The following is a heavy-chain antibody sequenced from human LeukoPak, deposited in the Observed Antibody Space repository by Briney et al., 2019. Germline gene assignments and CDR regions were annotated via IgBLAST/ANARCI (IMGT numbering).Heavy chain of an antibody. V-gene: IGHV4-39*07. CDR3: ARVISIVGADYDY. J-gene: IGHJ4*02. CDR2: IYHSGST. CDR1: GGSISSGDYY. Sequence: SETLSLTCTVSGGSISSGDYYWGWIRQPPGKGLEWIGSIYHSGSTYYNPSLKSRVTISVDTSKNQFSLKLSSVTAADTAVYYCARVISIVGADYDYWGQGTLVTVSS. D-gene: IGHD1-26*01.